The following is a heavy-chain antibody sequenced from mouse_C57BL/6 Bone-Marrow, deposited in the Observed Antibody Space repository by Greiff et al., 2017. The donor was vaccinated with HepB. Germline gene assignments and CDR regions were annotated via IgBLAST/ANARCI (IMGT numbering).Heavy chain of an antibody. Sequence: EVKVEESGGGLVQPGGSMKLSCAASGFTFSDAWMDWVRQSPEKGLEWVAEIRNKANNHATYYAESVKGRFTISRDDSKSSVYLQMNSLRAEDTGIYYCTRGAGTRGYAMDYWGQGTSVTVSS. V-gene: IGHV6-6*01. CDR1: GFTFSDAW. D-gene: IGHD4-1*01. J-gene: IGHJ4*01. CDR3: TRGAGTRGYAMDY. CDR2: IRNKANNHAT.